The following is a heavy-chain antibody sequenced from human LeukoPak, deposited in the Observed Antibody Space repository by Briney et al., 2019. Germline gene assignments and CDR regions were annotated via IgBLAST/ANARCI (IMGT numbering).Heavy chain of an antibody. V-gene: IGHV4-30-4*08. D-gene: IGHD3-10*01. CDR2: IYYSGST. Sequence: SQTLSLTCTVSGDSISSGNYYWSWIRQHPGKGLEWIGYIYYSGSTYYNPSLKSRVTISVDTSKNQFSLRLSSVTAADTAVYYCARGGSGSYHYYYYMDVWGKGTTVTVSS. CDR3: ARGGSGSYHYYYYMDV. J-gene: IGHJ6*03. CDR1: GDSISSGNYY.